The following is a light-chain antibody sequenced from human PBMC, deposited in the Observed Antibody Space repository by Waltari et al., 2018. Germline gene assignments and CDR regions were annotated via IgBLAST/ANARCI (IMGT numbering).Light chain of an antibody. Sequence: DIQMTQSPSSLSASVGARVPITCRASQNIFIYLNWYQQKPHKAPKLLIYAASSLQSGVPSRFSGSGSGTDFTLTISSLQPEDFATYYCQQSYDTSITFGQGTRLEIK. V-gene: IGKV1-39*01. CDR2: AAS. J-gene: IGKJ5*01. CDR1: QNIFIY. CDR3: QQSYDTSIT.